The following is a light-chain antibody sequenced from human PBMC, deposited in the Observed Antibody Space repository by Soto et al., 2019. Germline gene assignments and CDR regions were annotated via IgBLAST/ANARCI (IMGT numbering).Light chain of an antibody. CDR3: QQRRDWPPT. J-gene: IGKJ3*01. CDR2: EAF. V-gene: IGKV3-11*01. Sequence: EIVLTQSPGTLSLSPGERATLSCRATQSVNNNLAWYQHKRGQAPRLLIYEAFIRATGIPARFSGSGSETDCTLTISSLEPEDFAVYYCQQRRDWPPTFGPGTKVESK. CDR1: QSVNNN.